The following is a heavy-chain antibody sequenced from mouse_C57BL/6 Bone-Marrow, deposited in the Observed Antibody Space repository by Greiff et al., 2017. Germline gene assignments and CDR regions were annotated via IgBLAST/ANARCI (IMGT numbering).Heavy chain of an antibody. CDR3: ERNGYSWFAY. V-gene: IGHV1-62-2*01. Sequence: QVHVKQSGAELVKPGASVKLSCKASGYTFTEYTIHWVKQRTGQGLEWIGWFYPGSGSMKYNEKFKGKATLTADKSSSPVYMELNRLTSEDSAVFFCERNGYSWFAYWGQGTLVTVSS. CDR2: FYPGSGSM. CDR1: GYTFTEYT. J-gene: IGHJ3*01. D-gene: IGHD1-1*01.